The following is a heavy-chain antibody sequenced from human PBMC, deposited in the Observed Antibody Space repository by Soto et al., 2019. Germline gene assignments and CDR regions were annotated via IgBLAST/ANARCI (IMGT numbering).Heavy chain of an antibody. D-gene: IGHD2-2*01. CDR2: INAGNGNT. Sequence: QVQLVQSGAEVKKPGASVKVSCKASGYTFTSYAMHWVRQAPGQRLEWMGWINAGNGNTKYSQKFQGRVTITRDTSASTAYMELISLRSEATAVYYCARDLGYCSSTSCYLDAFDIWGQGTMVTVSS. CDR1: GYTFTSYA. CDR3: ARDLGYCSSTSCYLDAFDI. V-gene: IGHV1-3*01. J-gene: IGHJ3*02.